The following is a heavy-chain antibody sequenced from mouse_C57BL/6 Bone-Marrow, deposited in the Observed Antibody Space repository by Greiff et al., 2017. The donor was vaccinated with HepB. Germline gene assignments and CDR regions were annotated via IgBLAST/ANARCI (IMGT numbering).Heavy chain of an antibody. CDR1: GYTFTSYW. V-gene: IGHV1-64*01. J-gene: IGHJ2*01. Sequence: QVQLQQPGAELVKPGASVKLSCKASGYTFTSYWMHWVKQRPGQGLEWIGMIHPNSGSTTYNEKFKSKATLTVDKSSSTAYMQLSSLTSEDAAVYYCAGNYGSSYDFDYWGQGTTLTVSS. D-gene: IGHD1-1*01. CDR2: IHPNSGST. CDR3: AGNYGSSYDFDY.